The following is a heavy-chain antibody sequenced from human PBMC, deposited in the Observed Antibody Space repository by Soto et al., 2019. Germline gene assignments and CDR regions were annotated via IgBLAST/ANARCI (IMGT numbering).Heavy chain of an antibody. V-gene: IGHV1-69*13. CDR1: GGTFSSYA. CDR3: AGGDQIKMPTVTTQNLYYQFRMYV. CDR2: IIPIFGTA. Sequence: ASVKVSCKASGGTFSSYAISWVRQAPGQGLEWMGGIIPIFGTANYAQKFQGRVTITADESTSTAYMELSSLRSEDTAVYYCAGGDQIKMPTVTTQNLYYQFRMYVLGQGPT. D-gene: IGHD4-17*01. J-gene: IGHJ6*02.